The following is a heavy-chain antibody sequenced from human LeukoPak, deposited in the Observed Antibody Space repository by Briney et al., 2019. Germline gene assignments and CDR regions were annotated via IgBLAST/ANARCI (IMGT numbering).Heavy chain of an antibody. J-gene: IGHJ4*02. Sequence: PGTSLRLSCAASGFTFSSYGMHWVRQAPGKGLEWVAIIWYDGSNKYYADSVKGRFTISRDNSKNTLYLQMNSLRAEDTAAYYCARDIGYSDYWGQGTLVSVSS. CDR2: IWYDGSNK. CDR1: GFTFSSYG. V-gene: IGHV3-33*01. CDR3: ARDIGYSDY. D-gene: IGHD2-2*02.